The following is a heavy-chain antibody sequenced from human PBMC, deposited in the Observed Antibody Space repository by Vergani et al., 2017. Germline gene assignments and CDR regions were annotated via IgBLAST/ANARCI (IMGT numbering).Heavy chain of an antibody. D-gene: IGHD6-19*01. CDR2: IIPIFGTA. CDR3: AGTLAARHQSSGWPIDY. V-gene: IGHV1-69*01. CDR1: GGTFSSYA. J-gene: IGHJ4*02. Sequence: QVQLVQSGAEVKKPGSSVKVSCKASGGTFSSYAISWVRQAPGQGLEWMGGIIPIFGTANYAQKFQGRVTITADESTSTAYMELSSLRSEDTAVYYCAGTLAARHQSSGWPIDYWGQGTLVTVSS.